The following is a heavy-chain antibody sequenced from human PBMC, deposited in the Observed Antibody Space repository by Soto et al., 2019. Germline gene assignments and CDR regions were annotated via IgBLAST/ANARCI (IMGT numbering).Heavy chain of an antibody. J-gene: IGHJ4*02. Sequence: QVQLVESGGGVVQPGRSLRLSCAASGFTFSNYAIHWVRQAPSKGLEWVAVLSYDGNNIHYADSVKGRFTVSRDNSKNTLFLQMNSLRAEDTALYYCARGPIGDAAMVTNYFDYWGQGTLVTVSS. CDR3: ARGPIGDAAMVTNYFDY. CDR1: GFTFSNYA. V-gene: IGHV3-30-3*01. D-gene: IGHD5-18*01. CDR2: LSYDGNNI.